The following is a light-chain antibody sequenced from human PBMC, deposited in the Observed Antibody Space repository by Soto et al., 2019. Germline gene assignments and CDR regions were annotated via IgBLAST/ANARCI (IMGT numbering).Light chain of an antibody. CDR2: DTS. Sequence: EIVMRQSPATLSVSPGESATLSCRASQGIGDTLAWYQHKPGQTPRLLIYDTSNRATGVPTRFSGSRSGAEFTLTISSLQSEDFAVYYCQPYNNWPLTFGGGTKVDIK. J-gene: IGKJ4*01. CDR1: QGIGDT. V-gene: IGKV3-15*01. CDR3: QPYNNWPLT.